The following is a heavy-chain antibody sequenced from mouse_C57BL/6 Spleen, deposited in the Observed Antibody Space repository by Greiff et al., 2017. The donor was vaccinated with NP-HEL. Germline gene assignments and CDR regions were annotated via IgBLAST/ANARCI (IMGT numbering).Heavy chain of an antibody. V-gene: IGHV1-61*01. CDR1: GYTFTSYW. J-gene: IGHJ4*01. D-gene: IGHD1-1*01. CDR3: ARRVYYYGSSYAMDY. Sequence: VQLQQSGAELVRPGSSVKLSCKASGYTFTSYWMDWVKQRPGQGLEWIGNIYPSDSETHYNQKFKDKATLTVDKSSSTAYMQLSSLTSEDSAVYYCARRVYYYGSSYAMDYWGQGTSVTVSS. CDR2: IYPSDSET.